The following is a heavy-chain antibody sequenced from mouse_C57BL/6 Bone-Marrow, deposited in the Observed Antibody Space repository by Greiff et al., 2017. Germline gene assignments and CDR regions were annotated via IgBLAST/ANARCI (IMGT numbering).Heavy chain of an antibody. J-gene: IGHJ2*01. Sequence: VKLVESGAELVMPGASVKLSCKASGYTFTSYWMHWVKQRPGQGLEWIGEIDPSDSYTNYNQKFKGKSTLTVDKSSSTAYMQLSSLSSEDSAVYYCASWPSITTVVAKGFDYWGQGTTLTVSS. V-gene: IGHV1-69*01. CDR1: GYTFTSYW. D-gene: IGHD1-1*01. CDR2: IDPSDSYT. CDR3: ASWPSITTVVAKGFDY.